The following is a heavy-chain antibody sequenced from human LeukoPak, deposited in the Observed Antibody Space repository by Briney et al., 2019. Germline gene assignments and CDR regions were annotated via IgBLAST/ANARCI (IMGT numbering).Heavy chain of an antibody. CDR3: AKVGGIVGAAGAFDI. CDR1: GFTFSSYG. CDR2: IWYDGSNK. J-gene: IGHJ3*02. Sequence: GGSLRLSCAASGFTFSSYGMHWVRQAPGKGLEWVAVIWYDGSNKYYADSVKGRFTISRDNSKNTLYLQMNSLRAEDTAVYYCAKVGGIVGAAGAFDIWGQGIMVTVSS. D-gene: IGHD1-26*01. V-gene: IGHV3-33*06.